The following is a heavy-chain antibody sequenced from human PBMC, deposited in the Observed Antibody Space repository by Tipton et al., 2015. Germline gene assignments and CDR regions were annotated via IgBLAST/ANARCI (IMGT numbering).Heavy chain of an antibody. CDR3: TREGTYDFWSGYYVVDI. Sequence: QSGAEVKKPGASVKVSCKASGYTFTSYGISWVRQAPGQGLEWMGWISAFTGNTNYAQNVQGRVTMTRDTSTSTAYMELRSLRSDDTAVYYCTREGTYDFWSGYYVVDIWGQGTMVTVSS. V-gene: IGHV1-18*01. J-gene: IGHJ3*02. CDR1: GYTFTSYG. CDR2: ISAFTGNT. D-gene: IGHD3-3*01.